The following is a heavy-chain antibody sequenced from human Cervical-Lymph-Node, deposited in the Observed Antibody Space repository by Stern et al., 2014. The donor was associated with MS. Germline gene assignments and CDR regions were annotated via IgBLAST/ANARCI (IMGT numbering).Heavy chain of an antibody. Sequence: EVQLVESGGGLVQPGGSLRLSCSASGFTFSGYWMEWVRPAPGKGLVWVLRINSDGSSTIYADSVKGRFTISRDNAKNTLYLQMNSLRAEDTAVYYCARDHYFSVDSWGQGTLVTVPS. J-gene: IGHJ4*02. CDR1: GFTFSGYW. CDR2: INSDGSST. CDR3: ARDHYFSVDS. V-gene: IGHV3-74*01. D-gene: IGHD2/OR15-2a*01.